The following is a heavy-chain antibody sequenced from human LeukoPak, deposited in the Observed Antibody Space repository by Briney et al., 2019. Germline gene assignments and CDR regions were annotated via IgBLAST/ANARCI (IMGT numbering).Heavy chain of an antibody. CDR1: GFTFSDYY. CDR3: ARDIAYCGGDCYSGYFQH. CDR2: ISTSGSTI. D-gene: IGHD2-21*01. V-gene: IGHV3-11*04. Sequence: GGSLRLSCAASGFTFSDYYMSWIRQSPGNGLEWVSYISTSGSTIYYADSVKGRFTISRDNAKNSLYLQMNSLRAEDTAVYYCARDIAYCGGDCYSGYFQHWGQGTLVTVSS. J-gene: IGHJ1*01.